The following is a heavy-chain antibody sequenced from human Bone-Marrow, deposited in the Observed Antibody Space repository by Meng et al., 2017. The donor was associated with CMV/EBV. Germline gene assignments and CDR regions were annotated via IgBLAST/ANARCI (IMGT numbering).Heavy chain of an antibody. CDR1: GYRLTAHY. D-gene: IGHD4/OR15-4a*01. Sequence: ASVKVSCKASGYRLTAHYIHWVRKAPGQGLEWMGWIFPGSGATDYAQKFSDRVTMTRDMSISTFYMELSSPRSEDTAVYYCAIHIPYGGFDYWGQGTLVTVSS. J-gene: IGHJ4*02. CDR2: IFPGSGAT. V-gene: IGHV1-2*02. CDR3: AIHIPYGGFDY.